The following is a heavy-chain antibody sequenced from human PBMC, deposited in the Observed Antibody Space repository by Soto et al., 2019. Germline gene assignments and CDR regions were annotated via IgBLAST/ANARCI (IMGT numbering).Heavy chain of an antibody. V-gene: IGHV3-15*07. CDR3: TTDYGDYVYYYYGMDV. J-gene: IGHJ6*02. CDR2: IKSKTDGGTT. CDR1: GFTFSNAW. D-gene: IGHD4-17*01. Sequence: PGGSLRLSCAASGFTFSNAWTNWDRQAPGKGLEWVGRIKSKTDGGTTDYAAPVKGRFTISRDDSKNTLYLQMNSLKTEDTAVYYCTTDYGDYVYYYYGMDVWGQGTTVTVSS.